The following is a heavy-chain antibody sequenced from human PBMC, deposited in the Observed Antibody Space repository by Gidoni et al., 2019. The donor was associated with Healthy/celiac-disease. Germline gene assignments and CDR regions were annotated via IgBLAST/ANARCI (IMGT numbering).Heavy chain of an antibody. CDR3: AREQYAGIAADLGGMDV. CDR1: VGSCSAYY. D-gene: IGHD6-13*01. V-gene: IGHV4-34*01. CDR2: IKHSGST. Sequence: QVHLHQWVAGLLKPSETLSLTCAVYVGSCSAYYWSWIRQPPPKGLEWIGEIKHSGSTNYNPSLKSRVTISVDTTKNQFSLKLSSVTAADTAGYDGAREQYAGIAADLGGMDVWGQGTTVTVSS. J-gene: IGHJ6*02.